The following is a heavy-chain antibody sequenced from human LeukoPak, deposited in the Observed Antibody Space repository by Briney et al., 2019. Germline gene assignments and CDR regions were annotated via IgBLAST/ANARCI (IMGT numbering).Heavy chain of an antibody. V-gene: IGHV4-59*12. CDR1: GGSISSYY. CDR3: ARDLFLWDYPSIAVADTGVGGNY. Sequence: PSETLSLTCTVSGGSISSYYWSWIRQPPGKGLEWIGYIYYSGSTYYNPSLKSRVTISVDTSKNQFSLKLSSVTAADTAVYYCARDLFLWDYPSIAVADTGVGGNYWGQGTLVTVSS. J-gene: IGHJ4*02. D-gene: IGHD6-19*01. CDR2: IYYSGST.